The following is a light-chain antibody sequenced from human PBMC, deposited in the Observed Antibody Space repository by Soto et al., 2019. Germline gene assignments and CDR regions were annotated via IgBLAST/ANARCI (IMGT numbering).Light chain of an antibody. CDR2: DVN. Sequence: QSVLTQPRSVSGSPGQSVTISCTGTSSDFRGYHYVSWYQQHPGKAPKVIIYDVNKRPSGVPDRFSGSKSGNAASLTISGLQTDDEADYYCCSPADRYTWVFGGGTKLTVL. J-gene: IGLJ3*02. CDR3: CSPADRYTWV. CDR1: SSDFRGYHY. V-gene: IGLV2-11*01.